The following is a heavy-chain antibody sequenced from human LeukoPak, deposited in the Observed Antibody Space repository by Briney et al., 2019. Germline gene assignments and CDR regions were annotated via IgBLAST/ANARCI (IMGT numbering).Heavy chain of an antibody. CDR3: ARELRSYYSGGSM. Sequence: SETLSLTCTVAGGSISSSSYYWGWIRQAPGKGLEWIGSVYYNGGTYYNPSPKSRVTMSIDTSKNQFSLKLSSVTAADTAVYYCARELRSYYSGGSMWGQGTLVTVSS. CDR1: GGSISSSSYY. J-gene: IGHJ4*02. V-gene: IGHV4-39*07. CDR2: VYYNGGT. D-gene: IGHD2-8*02.